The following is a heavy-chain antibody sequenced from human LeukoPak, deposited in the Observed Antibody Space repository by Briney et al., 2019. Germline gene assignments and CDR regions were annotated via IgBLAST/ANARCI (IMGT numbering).Heavy chain of an antibody. V-gene: IGHV3-11*01. Sequence: PGGSLRLSCAASGFTFSDYYMSWIRQAPGKGLERVSYISSSGSTIYYADSVKGRFTISRDNAKNSLYLQMNSLRAEDTAVYYCARDPDFYGSGSYYKVNWFDPWGQGTLVTVSS. CDR1: GFTFSDYY. CDR2: ISSSGSTI. J-gene: IGHJ5*02. CDR3: ARDPDFYGSGSYYKVNWFDP. D-gene: IGHD3-10*01.